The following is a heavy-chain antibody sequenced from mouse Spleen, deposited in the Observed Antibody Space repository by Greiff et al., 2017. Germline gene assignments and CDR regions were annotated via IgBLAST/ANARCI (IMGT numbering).Heavy chain of an antibody. V-gene: IGHV5-6-2*01. CDR1: GFTFSSYA. Sequence: EVMLVESGGGLVKPGGSLKLSCAASGFTFSSYAMSWVRQTPEKRLEWVAAINSNGGSTYYPDTVKDRFTISRDNAKNTLYLQMSSLRSEDTALYYCAREGSNFYWYFDVWGAGTTVTVSS. J-gene: IGHJ1*01. CDR3: AREGSNFYWYFDV. D-gene: IGHD2-5*01. CDR2: INSNGGST.